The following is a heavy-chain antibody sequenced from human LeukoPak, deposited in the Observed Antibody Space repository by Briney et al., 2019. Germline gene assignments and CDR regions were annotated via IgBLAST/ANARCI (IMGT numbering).Heavy chain of an antibody. V-gene: IGHV3-23*01. CDR1: GFTFSSYG. Sequence: GGSLRLSCAASGFTFSSYGLSWVRQAPGKGLEWVSAISGSGGSTYYADSVKGRFTISRDNSKNTLYLQMISLRAEDTAVYYCAKGQDDYGANPFDYWGQGTLVTVSS. D-gene: IGHD4-23*01. CDR2: ISGSGGST. J-gene: IGHJ4*02. CDR3: AKGQDDYGANPFDY.